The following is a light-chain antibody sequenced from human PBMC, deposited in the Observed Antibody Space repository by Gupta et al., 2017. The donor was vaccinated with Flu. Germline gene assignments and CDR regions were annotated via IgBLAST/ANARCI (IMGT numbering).Light chain of an antibody. CDR2: EVI. CDR3: CAFAGDGVSV. Sequence: TVARTGTRRDVGGYDEVCGYQQQPGKATKLMIYEVIKRPSGVAGRFCGSKAGSTAALTISGLQGEDEADYYGCAFAGDGVSVFGTGTKVTVL. J-gene: IGLJ1*01. CDR1: RRDVGGYDE. V-gene: IGLV2-11*01.